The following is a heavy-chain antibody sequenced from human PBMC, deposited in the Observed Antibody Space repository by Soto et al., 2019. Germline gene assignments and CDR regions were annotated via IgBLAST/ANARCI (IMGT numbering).Heavy chain of an antibody. J-gene: IGHJ5*02. V-gene: IGHV4-59*01. Sequence: SETLSLTCTVSGGSISSYYWSWIRQPPGKGLEWIGYIYYSGSTNYNPSLKSRVTISVDTSKNQFSLKLSSVTAADTAVYYCARGHITMVRGVMVFWFDPWGQGTLVTVSS. CDR3: ARGHITMVRGVMVFWFDP. CDR2: IYYSGST. D-gene: IGHD3-10*01. CDR1: GGSISSYY.